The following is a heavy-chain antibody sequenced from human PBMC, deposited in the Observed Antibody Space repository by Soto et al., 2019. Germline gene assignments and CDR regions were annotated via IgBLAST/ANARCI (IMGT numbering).Heavy chain of an antibody. V-gene: IGHV3-30*18. CDR3: ENRGHDAFDI. CDR2: ISYDGSNK. CDR1: GFTFSSYG. Sequence: QVQLVESGGGVVQPGRSLRLSCAASGFTFSSYGMHWVRQAPGKGLEWVAVISYDGSNKYYADSVKGRFTISRDNSKNTLYLRMNSLRAEDTAVYYCENRGHDAFDIWGQGTMVTVSS. J-gene: IGHJ3*02.